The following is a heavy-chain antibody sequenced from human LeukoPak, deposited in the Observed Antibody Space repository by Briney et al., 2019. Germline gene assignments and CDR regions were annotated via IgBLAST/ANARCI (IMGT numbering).Heavy chain of an antibody. J-gene: IGHJ5*02. CDR2: INPNSGGT. CDR3: ARDYRYYDSSGYYGINWFDP. CDR1: GYTFTGYY. D-gene: IGHD3-22*01. V-gene: IGHV1-2*02. Sequence: VASVKVSCKASGYTFTGYYMHWVRQAPGQGLEWMGWINPNSGGTNYAQKFQGRVTMTRDTSISTAYMELSRLRSDDTAVYYCARDYRYYDSSGYYGINWFDPWGQGTLVTVSS.